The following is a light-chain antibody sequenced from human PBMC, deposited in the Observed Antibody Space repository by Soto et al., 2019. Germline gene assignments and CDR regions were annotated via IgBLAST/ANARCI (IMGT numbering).Light chain of an antibody. CDR2: GAS. CDR3: QHYGSALFT. Sequence: EIVLTQSPGTLSLSPGERATLSCRASQSFSSSYLAWYQQKPGQAPRLLIYGASSRATGIPDRFSGXGSGXXFTLTISSLEPEDFAVYYCQHYGSALFTFGPGTKVDVK. V-gene: IGKV3-20*01. CDR1: QSFSSSY. J-gene: IGKJ3*01.